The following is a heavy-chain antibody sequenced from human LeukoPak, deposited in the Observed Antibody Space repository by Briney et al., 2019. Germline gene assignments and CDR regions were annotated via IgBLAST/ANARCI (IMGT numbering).Heavy chain of an antibody. CDR3: ARAVIAARSWFDP. J-gene: IGHJ5*02. Sequence: PSETLSLTCTVSGGSISSYYWSWIRQPPGKGLEWIGYICYSGSTNYNPSLKSRVTISVDTSKNQFSLKLSSVTAADTAVYYCARAVIAARSWFDPWGQGTLVTVSS. CDR1: GGSISSYY. CDR2: ICYSGST. D-gene: IGHD6-6*01. V-gene: IGHV4-59*08.